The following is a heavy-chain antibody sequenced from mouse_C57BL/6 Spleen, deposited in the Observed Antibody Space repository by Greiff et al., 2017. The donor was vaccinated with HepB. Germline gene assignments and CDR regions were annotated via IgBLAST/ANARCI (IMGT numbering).Heavy chain of an antibody. CDR3: ASSSLPRAWFAY. D-gene: IGHD2-1*01. CDR2: ISYSGST. V-gene: IGHV3-8*01. Sequence: EVKVVESGPGLAKPSQTLSLTCSVTGYSITSDYWNWIRKFPGNKLEYMGYISYSGSTYYNPSLKSRISITRDTSKNQYYLQLNSVTTEDTATYYCASSSLPRAWFAYWGQGTLVTVSA. CDR1: GYSITSDY. J-gene: IGHJ3*01.